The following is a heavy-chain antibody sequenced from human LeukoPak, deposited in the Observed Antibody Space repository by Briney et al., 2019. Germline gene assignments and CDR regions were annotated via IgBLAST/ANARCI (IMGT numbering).Heavy chain of an antibody. J-gene: IGHJ4*02. V-gene: IGHV3-21*01. Sequence: PGGSLRLSCAASGFTFSSYSMNWVRQAPGKGLEWVSSISSSSSYIYYADSVKGGCTISRDNATNSLYLQMNSLRAEDTAVYYCARDPLTPYCSSTSCYQDYWGQGTLVTVSS. D-gene: IGHD2-2*01. CDR1: GFTFSSYS. CDR3: ARDPLTPYCSSTSCYQDY. CDR2: ISSSSSYI.